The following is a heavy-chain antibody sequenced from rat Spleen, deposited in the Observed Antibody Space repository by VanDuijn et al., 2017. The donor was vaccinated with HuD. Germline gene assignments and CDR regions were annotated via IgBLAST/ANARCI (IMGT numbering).Heavy chain of an antibody. CDR2: LSYDASAP. J-gene: IGHJ1*01. CDR1: GFTFSDYY. CDR3: TAYSSYWYFDF. V-gene: IGHV5-20*01. D-gene: IGHD1-2*01. Sequence: EVQLVESDGGLVQPGRSLKLSCAASGFTFSDYYMAWVRQAPTKGLEWVATLSYDASAPYYRDSVKGRFTISRDNAKSTLYLQMNSLRSEDTATYYCTAYSSYWYFDFWGPGTMVTVSS.